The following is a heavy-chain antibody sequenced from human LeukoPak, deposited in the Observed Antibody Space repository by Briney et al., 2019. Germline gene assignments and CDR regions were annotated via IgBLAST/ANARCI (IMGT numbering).Heavy chain of an antibody. Sequence: GESLKISCKGSVYSFTSYWIGWVRQTPGKGLEWMGIIYPGDSDTRYSPSFQGQVTISADKSISTAYLQWSSLKASDTAMYYCARRFYYYDSSGYYSFDYWGQGTLVTVSS. CDR2: IYPGDSDT. J-gene: IGHJ4*02. V-gene: IGHV5-51*01. CDR3: ARRFYYYDSSGYYSFDY. CDR1: VYSFTSYW. D-gene: IGHD3-22*01.